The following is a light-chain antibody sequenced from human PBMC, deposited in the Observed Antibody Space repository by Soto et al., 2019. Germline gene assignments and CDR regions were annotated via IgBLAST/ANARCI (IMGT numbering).Light chain of an antibody. CDR2: EVT. V-gene: IGLV2-14*01. Sequence: QSALTQPASVSGSPGQSITISCTRTSNDVGGYNHVSWYQHHPGKAPKLIIYEVTYRPSGVSNRFSASKSGYTASLTXSGLQAEDEADYYCNSQTRSGIRVFGTGTKVTVL. CDR1: SNDVGGYNH. CDR3: NSQTRSGIRV. J-gene: IGLJ1*01.